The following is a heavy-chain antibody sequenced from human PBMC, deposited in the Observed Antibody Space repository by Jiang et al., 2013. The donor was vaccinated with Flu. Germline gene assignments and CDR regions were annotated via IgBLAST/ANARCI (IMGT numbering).Heavy chain of an antibody. Sequence: SGAEVKKPGASVKVPARLLDTPSVPMLYIGCARPPDKVLSGWDGSTLAMETIYAQKFQGRVTMTEDTSTDTAYMELSSLRSEDTAVYYCATMPTRELLRGTFDYWGQGTLVTVSS. J-gene: IGHJ4*02. V-gene: IGHV1-3*01. CDR3: ATMPTRELLRGTFDY. CDR2: STLAMET. CDR1: DTPSVPML. D-gene: IGHD1-26*01.